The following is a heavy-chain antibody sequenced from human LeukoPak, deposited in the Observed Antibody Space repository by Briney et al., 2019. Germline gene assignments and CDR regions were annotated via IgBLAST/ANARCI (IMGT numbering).Heavy chain of an antibody. CDR1: EFTLSNYW. Sequence: PGGSLRLSCAASEFTLSNYWMNCVRQAPGKGLEWVANIKQCGSEKYYVDSVKGRFTISRDNAKNSLYLQMNSLRAEDTAVYYCARDRRYSYIDYWGQGTLVTVSS. D-gene: IGHD5-18*01. CDR2: IKQCGSEK. J-gene: IGHJ4*02. CDR3: ARDRRYSYIDY. V-gene: IGHV3-7*04.